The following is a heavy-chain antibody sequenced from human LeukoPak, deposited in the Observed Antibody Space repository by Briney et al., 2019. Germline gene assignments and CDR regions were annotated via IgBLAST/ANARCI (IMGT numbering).Heavy chain of an antibody. J-gene: IGHJ4*02. CDR1: GFTFSSYA. CDR2: ISYDGSNK. D-gene: IGHD2-2*01. CDR3: ARGKGYQLPIDY. V-gene: IGHV3-30-3*01. Sequence: GRSLRLSCAASGFTFSSYAMHWVRQAPGKGLEWVAVISYDGSNKYYADSVKGRFTISRDNSKNTLYLQMNSLRAEDTAVYYCARGKGYQLPIDYWGQGTLVTVSS.